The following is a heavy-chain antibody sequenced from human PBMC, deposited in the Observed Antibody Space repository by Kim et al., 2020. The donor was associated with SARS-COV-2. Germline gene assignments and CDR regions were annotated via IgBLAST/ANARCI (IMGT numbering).Heavy chain of an antibody. D-gene: IGHD1-1*01. J-gene: IGHJ4*02. CDR3: AGGGLDALYYFDY. V-gene: IGHV3-33*01. Sequence: YAGPVKGRFTIARDNSKITLYLQMNSLRAEDTAVYYCAGGGLDALYYFDYWGQGTLVTVSS.